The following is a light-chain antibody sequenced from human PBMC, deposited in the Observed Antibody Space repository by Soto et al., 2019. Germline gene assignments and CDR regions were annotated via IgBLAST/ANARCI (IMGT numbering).Light chain of an antibody. CDR3: QQYDNWPPWT. J-gene: IGKJ1*01. CDR1: QTVRRS. V-gene: IGKV3-15*01. CDR2: GAS. Sequence: TQSPGTLSLSPGERSALACRSSQTVRRSPVAWYQQKPGQAPRLLIYGASTRATAIPARFSGSGSGTEFTLTISSLQSEDFAVYYCQQYDNWPPWTFGQGTKV.